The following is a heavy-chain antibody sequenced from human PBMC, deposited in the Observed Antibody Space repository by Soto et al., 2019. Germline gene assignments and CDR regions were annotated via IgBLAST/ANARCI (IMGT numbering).Heavy chain of an antibody. CDR3: ARVGSDDSGSYYILDH. CDR2: IYESGNT. Sequence: PSETLSLTCTVSGASISSGGYSWTWIRQPPGKGLEWIGYIYESGNTYYNSSLESRVTISLDVSKNQFSLKLSSVTAADTAVYYCARVGSDDSGSYYILDHWGQGSLVTVSS. D-gene: IGHD3-10*01. CDR1: GASISSGGYS. J-gene: IGHJ4*02. V-gene: IGHV4-30-2*01.